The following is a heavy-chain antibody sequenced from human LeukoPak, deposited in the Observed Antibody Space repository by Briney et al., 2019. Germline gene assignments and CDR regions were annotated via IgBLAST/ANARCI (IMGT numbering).Heavy chain of an antibody. CDR3: ASSNWGSGYYYYGMDV. V-gene: IGHV5-51*01. Sequence: GESLKISCLGSGYSFTSYWIGWVRQMPGKGLEWMGIIYPGDSDTRYSPSFQGQVTISADKSISTAYLQWSSLKASDTAMYYCASSNWGSGYYYYGMDVWGQGTTVTVSS. J-gene: IGHJ6*02. D-gene: IGHD7-27*01. CDR2: IYPGDSDT. CDR1: GYSFTSYW.